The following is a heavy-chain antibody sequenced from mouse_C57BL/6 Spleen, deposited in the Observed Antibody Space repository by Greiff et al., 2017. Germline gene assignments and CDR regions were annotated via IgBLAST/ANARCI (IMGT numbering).Heavy chain of an antibody. Sequence: EVQLQQSGAELVRPGASVKLSCTASGFNIKDDYMHWVKPRPEQGLQWIGWIDPENGDTEYASKFQGKATITADTSTNTAYLQLSSLTSEDTAVYYCTTGQGFAYWGQGTLVTVSA. CDR2: IDPENGDT. J-gene: IGHJ3*01. CDR3: TTGQGFAY. D-gene: IGHD3-3*01. CDR1: GFNIKDDY. V-gene: IGHV14-4*01.